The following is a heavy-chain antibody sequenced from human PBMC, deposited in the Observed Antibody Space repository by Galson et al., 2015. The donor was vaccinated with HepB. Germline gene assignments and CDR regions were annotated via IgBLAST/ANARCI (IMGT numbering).Heavy chain of an antibody. CDR2: ISWNSDFT. D-gene: IGHD3-10*01. Sequence: SLRLSCAASGFTFEDYAMHWVRQVPGKGLEWVSGISWNSDFTGYADSVRGRFTISRDNAKYFLYLQMNSLRPEDTALYYCAQDLTYYYGSGSYFVGMDVWGQGTTVPVSS. V-gene: IGHV3-9*01. J-gene: IGHJ6*02. CDR1: GFTFEDYA. CDR3: AQDLTYYYGSGSYFVGMDV.